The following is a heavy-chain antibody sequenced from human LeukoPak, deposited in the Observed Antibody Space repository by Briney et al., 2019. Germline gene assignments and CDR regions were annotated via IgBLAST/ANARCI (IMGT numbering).Heavy chain of an antibody. V-gene: IGHV3-20*04. D-gene: IGHD6-13*01. J-gene: IGHJ6*03. Sequence: TGGSLRLSCAASGFTFDDYGMSWVRQAPGKGLEWVSGINWNGGSTGYADSVKGRFTISRDNAKNSLYLQMNSLRAEDTALYYCARESGCSSSWYGRDYYYMDVWGKGTTVTVSS. CDR1: GFTFDDYG. CDR2: INWNGGST. CDR3: ARESGCSSSWYGRDYYYMDV.